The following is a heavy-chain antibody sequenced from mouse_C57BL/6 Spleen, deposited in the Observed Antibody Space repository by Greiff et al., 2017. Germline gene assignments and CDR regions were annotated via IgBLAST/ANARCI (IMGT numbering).Heavy chain of an antibody. CDR3: ARYYSSCRAMDY. CDR2: ISRGGSET. V-gene: IGHV5-6*01. D-gene: IGHD2-5*01. J-gene: IGHJ4*01. CDR1: GFTFSSYG. Sequence: DVQLLQSGAELVRPGGSLKLSCAASGFTFSSYGMPWVRQTPDQGLEWVGTISRGGSETHYTESVKGRVTISGDKANNTLYLQISSLTSEDTAMYYCARYYSSCRAMDYWGQGTSVTVSA.